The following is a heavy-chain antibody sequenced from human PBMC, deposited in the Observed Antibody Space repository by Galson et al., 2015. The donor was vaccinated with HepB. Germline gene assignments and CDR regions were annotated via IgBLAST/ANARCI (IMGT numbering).Heavy chain of an antibody. J-gene: IGHJ4*02. CDR2: VSSSSSYT. Sequence: SLRLSCAASGFTFSDYYMSWIRQAPGKGLEWVSYVSSSSSYTNYADSVKGRFTISRDNAKDSLYLQMNSLRAEDTAVYYCASARGYSSGWYPDYWGQGTLVTVSS. D-gene: IGHD6-19*01. CDR3: ASARGYSSGWYPDY. CDR1: GFTFSDYY. V-gene: IGHV3-11*06.